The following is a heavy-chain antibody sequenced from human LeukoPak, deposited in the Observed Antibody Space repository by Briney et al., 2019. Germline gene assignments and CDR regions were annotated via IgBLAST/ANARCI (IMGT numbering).Heavy chain of an antibody. J-gene: IGHJ6*03. CDR1: GGTFSSYA. V-gene: IGHV1-69*01. CDR3: ARYSSSYYYYYMDV. CDR2: IIPIFGTA. D-gene: IGHD6-13*01. Sequence: ASVKVSCKASGGTFSSYAISWVRQAPGQGLEWMGGIIPIFGTANYAQKFQGRVTITAGESTSTAYMELSSLRSEDTAVYYCARYSSSYYYYYMDVWGKGTTVTVSS.